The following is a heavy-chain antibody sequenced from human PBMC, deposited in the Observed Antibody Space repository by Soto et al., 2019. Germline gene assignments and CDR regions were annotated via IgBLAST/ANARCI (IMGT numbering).Heavy chain of an antibody. CDR3: ASDPYYYASDY. Sequence: QVQLVESGGGLVKAGGSLRLSCAASGFSFSDHYMTWFRQAPGKGLEGVSYISGSGSTIYYADSGKGRFTVSRNNAKNSLYLKLISLRAEDTDVYYCASDPYYYASDYWGQGTLVTVSS. V-gene: IGHV3-11*01. D-gene: IGHD3-10*01. CDR2: ISGSGSTI. CDR1: GFSFSDHY. J-gene: IGHJ4*02.